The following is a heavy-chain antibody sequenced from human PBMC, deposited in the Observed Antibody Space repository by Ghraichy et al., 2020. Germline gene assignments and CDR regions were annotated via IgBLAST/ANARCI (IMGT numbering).Heavy chain of an antibody. V-gene: IGHV3-48*02. CDR2: ISRNSSTI. CDR3: AKEGGYCSGGRCLAARMAV. D-gene: IGHD2-15*01. Sequence: GGSLRLSCAASGFTFSSFSMNWVRQAPGKGLEWVSYISRNSSTIYYADSVKGRFTISRDNAKNSLYLQMNSLRDEDTAVFYCAKEGGYCSGGRCLAARMAVWGQGTTVTVSS. J-gene: IGHJ6*02. CDR1: GFTFSSFS.